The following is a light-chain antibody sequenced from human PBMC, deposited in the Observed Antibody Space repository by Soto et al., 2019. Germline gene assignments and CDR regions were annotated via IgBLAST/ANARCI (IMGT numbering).Light chain of an antibody. CDR2: YDS. Sequence: SYELTQPPSVSVAPEKTATITCGGDNIGDKRVHWYRQKPGQAPVLLISYDSDRPSGIPERFSGSNSGNTATLTISRVEAGDEADYYCQVWDIMTDNYVFGSGTKLTVL. CDR1: NIGDKR. J-gene: IGLJ1*01. V-gene: IGLV3-21*04. CDR3: QVWDIMTDNYV.